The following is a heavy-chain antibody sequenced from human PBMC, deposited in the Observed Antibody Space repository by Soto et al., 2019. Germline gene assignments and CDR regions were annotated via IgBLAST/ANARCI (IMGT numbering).Heavy chain of an antibody. CDR1: GGSISSSSYY. D-gene: IGHD2-15*01. V-gene: IGHV4-39*01. Sequence: PSETLSLTCTVSGGSISSSSYYWGWIRQPPGKGLEWIGSIYYSGSTYYNPSLKSRVTISVDTSKNQFSLKLSSVTAADTAVYYCAARGREYGIFAAFDIWGQGTMVTVSS. CDR2: IYYSGST. CDR3: AARGREYGIFAAFDI. J-gene: IGHJ3*02.